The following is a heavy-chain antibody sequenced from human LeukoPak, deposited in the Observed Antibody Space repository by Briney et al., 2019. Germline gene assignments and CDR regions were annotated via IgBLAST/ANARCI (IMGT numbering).Heavy chain of an antibody. Sequence: PGGSLRLSCAASGFTFSSYGMHWVRQAPGKGLEWVAFIRYDGSNKYYADSVKGRFTISRDNSKDTLYLQMNSLRAEDTAVYYCAKDQGRVSYGPDYWGQGTLVTVSS. CDR1: GFTFSSYG. V-gene: IGHV3-30*02. CDR3: AKDQGRVSYGPDY. CDR2: IRYDGSNK. D-gene: IGHD5-18*01. J-gene: IGHJ4*02.